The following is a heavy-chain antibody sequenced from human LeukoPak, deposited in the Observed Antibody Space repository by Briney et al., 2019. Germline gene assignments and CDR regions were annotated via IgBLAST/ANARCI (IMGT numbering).Heavy chain of an antibody. J-gene: IGHJ4*02. D-gene: IGHD3-3*01. CDR2: ISYSGST. CDR1: GDSISSSDYY. V-gene: IGHV4-39*07. CDR3: ASRSSIWSGYQDTLYYFDS. Sequence: SETLSLTCTVSGDSISSSDYYWGRIRQPPGKGLGWIGTISYSGSTYYNPSLQSRVTISVDTSKNQFSLELSSVTAADPAVYYCASRSSIWSGYQDTLYYFDSWGQGTLVTVSS.